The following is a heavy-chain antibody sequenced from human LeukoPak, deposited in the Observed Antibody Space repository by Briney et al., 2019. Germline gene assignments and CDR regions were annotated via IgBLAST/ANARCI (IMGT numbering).Heavy chain of an antibody. J-gene: IGHJ6*02. Sequence: GESLKISCKGSGYSFTSYWIGWVRQMPGKGLEWMGIIYPGDSDTRYSPSFQGQVTISADKSISTAYLQWCNLKASDTAMYYCARPRGSSSGYYYAMDVWGQGTTVTVSS. V-gene: IGHV5-51*01. CDR3: ARPRGSSSGYYYAMDV. D-gene: IGHD6-6*01. CDR1: GYSFTSYW. CDR2: IYPGDSDT.